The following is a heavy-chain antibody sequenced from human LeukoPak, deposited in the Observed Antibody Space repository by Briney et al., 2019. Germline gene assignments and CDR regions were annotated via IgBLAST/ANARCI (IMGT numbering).Heavy chain of an antibody. CDR2: FYHGGST. Sequence: SETLSLTCTVSGYSISTGYYWDWIRQPPGKGLEWIGTFYHGGSTYYNPSLKSRVTISVDTSKNQFSLKLSSVTAVDTALYYCARGYSSSWYFNWFDPWGQGTLVTVSS. CDR1: GYSISTGYY. J-gene: IGHJ5*02. V-gene: IGHV4-38-2*02. CDR3: ARGYSSSWYFNWFDP. D-gene: IGHD6-13*01.